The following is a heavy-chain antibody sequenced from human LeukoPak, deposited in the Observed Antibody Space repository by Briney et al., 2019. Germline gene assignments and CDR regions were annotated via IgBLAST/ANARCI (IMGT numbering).Heavy chain of an antibody. V-gene: IGHV3-7*01. CDR2: INQDGSEK. CDR1: GLIFSSYW. Sequence: PGGSLRLSCAASGLIFSSYWMSWVRQAPGKGLEWVANINQDGSEKYYVDSVKGRFTISRDNAKNSLYLQMNTLRVEGTAVYYCARALGWKAFDIWGQGTLVTVS. J-gene: IGHJ3*02. CDR3: ARALGWKAFDI. D-gene: IGHD1-1*01.